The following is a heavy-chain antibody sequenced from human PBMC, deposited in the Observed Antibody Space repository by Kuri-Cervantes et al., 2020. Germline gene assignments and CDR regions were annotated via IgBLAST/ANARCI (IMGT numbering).Heavy chain of an antibody. CDR1: GFTFDDYA. CDR3: ARDHSPVVTAIDY. D-gene: IGHD4-23*01. CDR2: ISWNSGSI. J-gene: IGHJ4*02. Sequence: SLKISCAASGFTFDDYAMHWVRQAPGKGLEWVSGISWNSGSIGYADSVKGRFTISRDNSKNTLYLQMNSLRAEDTAVYYCARDHSPVVTAIDYWGQGTLVTVSS. V-gene: IGHV3-9*01.